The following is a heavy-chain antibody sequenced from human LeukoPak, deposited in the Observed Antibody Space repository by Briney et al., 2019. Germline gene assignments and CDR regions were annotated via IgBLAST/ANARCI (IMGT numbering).Heavy chain of an antibody. Sequence: SGGSLRLSCAASGFTFSDYYMSWIRQAPGKGLEWVSYISSSGSTIYYADSVKGRFTISRDNAKNSLHLQMNSLRDEDTAVYYCARRVAKHFDYWGQGTLVTVSS. V-gene: IGHV3-11*04. J-gene: IGHJ4*02. CDR3: ARRVAKHFDY. CDR1: GFTFSDYY. CDR2: ISSSGSTI.